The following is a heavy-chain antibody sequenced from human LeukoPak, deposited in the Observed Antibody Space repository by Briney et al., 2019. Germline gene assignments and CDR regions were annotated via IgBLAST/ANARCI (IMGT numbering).Heavy chain of an antibody. Sequence: GVSLRLSCSASGFTFSSYEMNWVRQAPGKGLEWVSYISSSGSITYYADSVKGRFTFSTDNSKTTLFLQMTSLREEDTAVYYCARAFSRRGQDIWGRYFDSWGQGSLVTVSS. CDR3: ARAFSRRGQDIWGRYFDS. V-gene: IGHV3-48*03. J-gene: IGHJ4*02. D-gene: IGHD3-16*01. CDR1: GFTFSSYE. CDR2: ISSSGSIT.